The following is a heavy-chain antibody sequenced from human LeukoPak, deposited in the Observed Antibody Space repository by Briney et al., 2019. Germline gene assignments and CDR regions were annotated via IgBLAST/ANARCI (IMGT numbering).Heavy chain of an antibody. V-gene: IGHV3-64*01. D-gene: IGHD1-7*01. CDR1: GFTFSTYA. Sequence: PGGSLILSCAASGFTFSTYAMLWVRQAPGKGLEYVSSISGNGGHTYYASSVKGRFTISRDNSKNTLYLQMGSLRAEDMAVYYCAAQGTTTGGFDPWGQGTLVTVSS. CDR3: AAQGTTTGGFDP. J-gene: IGHJ5*02. CDR2: ISGNGGHT.